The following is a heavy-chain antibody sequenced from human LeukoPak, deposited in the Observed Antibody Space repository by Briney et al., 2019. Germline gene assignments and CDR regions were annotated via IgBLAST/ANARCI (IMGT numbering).Heavy chain of an antibody. CDR3: ARGVPTGIDYFDY. V-gene: IGHV3-7*04. J-gene: IGHJ4*02. Sequence: GGSLRLSCTASQFTFSYFRMNWVRQAPGKGLEWVANIKQDGSDKYYVDSVKGRFIISRDNSKNSLYLQMNSLRAEDTALYYCARGVPTGIDYFDYWGQGTLVTVSS. CDR2: IKQDGSDK. CDR1: QFTFSYFR. D-gene: IGHD1-1*01.